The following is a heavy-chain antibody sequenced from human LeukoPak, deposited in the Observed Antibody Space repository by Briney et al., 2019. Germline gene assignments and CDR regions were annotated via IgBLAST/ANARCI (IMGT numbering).Heavy chain of an antibody. CDR2: INPNSGGT. D-gene: IGHD1-14*01. CDR1: GYTFTSYD. V-gene: IGHV1-2*02. J-gene: IGHJ5*02. Sequence: ASVKVSCKASGYTFTSYDINWVRQATGQGLEWMGWINPNSGGTNYAQKFQGRVTMTGDTSISTAYMELDRLTSDDTAVYYCARDGPNLVGNNWFDPWGQGTLVTVSS. CDR3: ARDGPNLVGNNWFDP.